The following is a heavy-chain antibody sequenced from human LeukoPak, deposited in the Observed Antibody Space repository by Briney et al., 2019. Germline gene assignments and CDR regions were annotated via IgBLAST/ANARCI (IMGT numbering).Heavy chain of an antibody. V-gene: IGHV3-33*01. Sequence: GGSLRLSCAASGFTFSSYGMHWVRQAPGKGLEWVAIIWYDGSNEYYGDSVQGRFTISRDNSNNTLYLQMNNLRPEDTAVYYCARDFNSGWADYWGQGTKVTVSS. D-gene: IGHD6-19*01. CDR2: IWYDGSNE. CDR1: GFTFSSYG. J-gene: IGHJ4*02. CDR3: ARDFNSGWADY.